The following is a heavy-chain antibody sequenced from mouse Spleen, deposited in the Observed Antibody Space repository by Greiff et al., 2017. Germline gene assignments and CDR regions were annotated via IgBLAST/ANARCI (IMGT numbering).Heavy chain of an antibody. Sequence: EVQLQESGPGLVKPSQSLSLTCSVTGYSITSGYYWNWIRQGPGNKLEWMGYISYDGSNNYNPSLKNRISITRDTSKNQFFLKLNSVTTEDTATYYCARGHDGLYYYAMDYWGQGTSVTVSS. CDR2: ISYDGSN. CDR3: ARGHDGLYYYAMDY. V-gene: IGHV3-6*01. J-gene: IGHJ4*01. D-gene: IGHD2-12*01. CDR1: GYSITSGYY.